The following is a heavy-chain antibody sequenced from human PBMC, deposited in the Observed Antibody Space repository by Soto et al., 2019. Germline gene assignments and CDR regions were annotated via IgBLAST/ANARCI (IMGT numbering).Heavy chain of an antibody. CDR1: GGSISSGGYS. D-gene: IGHD4-17*01. V-gene: IGHV4-30-2*01. CDR3: ARASTTVTTLDY. J-gene: IGHJ4*02. CDR2: IYHSGST. Sequence: QMQLQESVSGLVKPSQTLSLTCAVSGGSISSGGYSWSWIRQPPGKGLEWIGYIYHSGSTYYNPSLKGRVTISVDRSKNQFSLKLSSVTAADTAVYYCARASTTVTTLDYWGQGTLVTVSS.